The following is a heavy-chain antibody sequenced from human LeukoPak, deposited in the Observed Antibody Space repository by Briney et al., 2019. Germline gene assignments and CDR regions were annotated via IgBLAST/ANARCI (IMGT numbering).Heavy chain of an antibody. Sequence: PGGSLRLSCAASGFTFSTYWMTWVRQAPGKGLEWVASLNEDGSEKYYVDSVKGRFTISRDNAHKSLYLEMKSLSAKDTAVYYCARAVTSTEGYWGQGTLVTVSS. V-gene: IGHV3-7*03. CDR2: LNEDGSEK. J-gene: IGHJ4*02. CDR3: ARAVTSTEGY. CDR1: GFTFSTYW.